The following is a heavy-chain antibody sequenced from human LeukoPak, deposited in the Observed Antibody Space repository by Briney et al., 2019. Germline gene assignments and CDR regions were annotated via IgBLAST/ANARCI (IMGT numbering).Heavy chain of an antibody. V-gene: IGHV3-11*04. Sequence: GGSLRLSCAVSGFTFRDYYMSWIRQAPGKGLEWVSYISGSSSTIYYADSVKGRFTISRDNAKNSLYLQMNSLRAEDTAVYYRARDRGYSGSQHYDYWGQGTLVTVSS. J-gene: IGHJ4*02. D-gene: IGHD1-26*01. CDR1: GFTFRDYY. CDR2: ISGSSSTI. CDR3: ARDRGYSGSQHYDY.